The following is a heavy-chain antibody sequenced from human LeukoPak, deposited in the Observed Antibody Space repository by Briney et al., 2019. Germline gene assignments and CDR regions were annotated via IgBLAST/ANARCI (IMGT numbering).Heavy chain of an antibody. V-gene: IGHV3-30*18. CDR3: AKDRGSGWTFDY. CDR2: ISYDGSNE. Sequence: GGSLRLSCAASGFTFSSYGINWVRQAPGKGLEWVAVISYDGSNEYYADSVKGRFTISRGNSKNTVYLQMNSLRAEDTAVYYCAKDRGSGWTFDYWGQGTLVTVSS. CDR1: GFTFSSYG. D-gene: IGHD6-19*01. J-gene: IGHJ4*02.